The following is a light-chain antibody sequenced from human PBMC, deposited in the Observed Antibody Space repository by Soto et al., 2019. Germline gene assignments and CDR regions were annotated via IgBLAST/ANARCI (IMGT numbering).Light chain of an antibody. CDR3: SSYTRSENLV. J-gene: IGLJ2*01. CDR1: SRDVGGYNY. Sequence: QSVPTQPASVSGSPGQSITISCTGSSRDVGGYNYVSWYQQHPGKAPKLLIYDVRNRPSGVSDRFSVSKSGNTASLTISGLQAEDEADYYCSSYTRSENLVFGGGTK. CDR2: DVR. V-gene: IGLV2-14*01.